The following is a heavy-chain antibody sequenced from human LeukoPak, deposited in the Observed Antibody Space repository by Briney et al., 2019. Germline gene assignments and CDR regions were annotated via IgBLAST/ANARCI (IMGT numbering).Heavy chain of an antibody. Sequence: GGSLRLSCAASGFTVSSNYMSWVRQAPGKGLEWVSVIYSGGSTYYADSVKGRFTISRDNSKNTLYLQMNSLRAEDTAVYYCARVPGYSGSWYRPEDYWGQGTLVTVSS. CDR2: IYSGGST. D-gene: IGHD6-13*01. V-gene: IGHV3-53*01. CDR3: ARVPGYSGSWYRPEDY. CDR1: GFTVSSNY. J-gene: IGHJ4*02.